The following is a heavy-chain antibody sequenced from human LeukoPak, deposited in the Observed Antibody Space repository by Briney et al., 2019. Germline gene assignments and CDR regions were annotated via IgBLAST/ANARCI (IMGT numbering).Heavy chain of an antibody. Sequence: ASVKVSCKASGYTFTSYDINWVRQATGQGLGWMGWMNPNSGNTGYAQKFQGRVTMTRNTSISTAYMELSSLRSEDTAVYYCARVAYYGSGSYAGLGDYWGQGTLVTVSS. CDR3: ARVAYYGSGSYAGLGDY. D-gene: IGHD3-10*01. CDR1: GYTFTSYD. CDR2: MNPNSGNT. J-gene: IGHJ4*02. V-gene: IGHV1-8*01.